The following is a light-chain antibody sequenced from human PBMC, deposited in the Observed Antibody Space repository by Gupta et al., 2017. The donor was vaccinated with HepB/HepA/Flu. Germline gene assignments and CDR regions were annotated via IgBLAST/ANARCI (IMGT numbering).Light chain of an antibody. J-gene: IGLJ2*01. V-gene: IGLV2-8*01. CDR1: SSDVGGYNH. CDR3: NPHAGSNNVV. Sequence: SALTQPPSASGSPGQSVTISCTGTSSDVGGYNHVFWYQQHPATAHKLMIFEVSQRPSGVPVRFSASKSGNTASLTISVPAAEDEAYYYSNPHAGSNNVVFGGGTKLTVL. CDR2: EVS.